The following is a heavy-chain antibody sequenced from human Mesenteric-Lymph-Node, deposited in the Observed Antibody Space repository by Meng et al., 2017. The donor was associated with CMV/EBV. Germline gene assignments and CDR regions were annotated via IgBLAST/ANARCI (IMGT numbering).Heavy chain of an antibody. J-gene: IGHJ4*02. V-gene: IGHV4-34*01. CDR3: ARGSSYDILTGYFDY. CDR2: INHSGST. D-gene: IGHD3-9*01. CDR1: GGSFSGYY. Sequence: WGDGLLKPSETLSVTCADYGGSFSGYYWNWIRQSPEKGLEWIGEINHSGSTTYNPSFTSRIIISVDTSTNQISLNMSSVTAADTAVYYCARGSSYDILTGYFDYWGQGALVTVSS.